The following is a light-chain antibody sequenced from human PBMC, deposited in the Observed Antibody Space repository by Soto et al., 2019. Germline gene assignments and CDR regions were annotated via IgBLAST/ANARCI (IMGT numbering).Light chain of an antibody. CDR3: QQSYSTLWT. J-gene: IGKJ1*01. CDR1: QSISSY. Sequence: DIQMTQSPSSLSASVGDRVTITCRASQSISSYLNWYQQKPGKAPKLRIYAASSLQSGVPSRFSCSGAGTDFTLTISSLQPEDFATYYCQQSYSTLWTFGQGTKVEIK. V-gene: IGKV1-39*01. CDR2: AAS.